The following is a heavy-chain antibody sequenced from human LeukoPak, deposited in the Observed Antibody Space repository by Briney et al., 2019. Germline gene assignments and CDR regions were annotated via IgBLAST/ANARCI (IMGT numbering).Heavy chain of an antibody. CDR3: ASGNYYGMDV. V-gene: IGHV3-74*01. D-gene: IGHD1-14*01. J-gene: IGHJ6*02. Sequence: GGSLRLSCAASGFTFSSYWMHWVRQAPGKGLLWVSRINSDGTTTYYADSVKGRFTISRDNAKNTLYLQVNSLRAEDTAVYYCASGNYYGMDVWGQGTTVTVSS. CDR2: INSDGTTT. CDR1: GFTFSSYW.